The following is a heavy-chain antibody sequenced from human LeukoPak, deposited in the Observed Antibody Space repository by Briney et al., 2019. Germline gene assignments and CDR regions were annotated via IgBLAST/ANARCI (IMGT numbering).Heavy chain of an antibody. CDR2: ISTSGTTI. V-gene: IGHV3-48*04. Sequence: GGSLRLSCAASGFTFSGYWMHWVSQPPGKGLEWVSYISTSGTTIYYADSVKGRFTISRDNAKNSLYLQMNSLRAEDTAVYYCARALPSRRYYFDYWGQGTLVTVSS. J-gene: IGHJ4*02. D-gene: IGHD6-13*01. CDR3: ARALPSRRYYFDY. CDR1: GFTFSGYW.